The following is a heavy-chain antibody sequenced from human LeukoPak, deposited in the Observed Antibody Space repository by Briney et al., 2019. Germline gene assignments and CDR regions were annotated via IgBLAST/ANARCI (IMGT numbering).Heavy chain of an antibody. Sequence: GGSLRLSCAASGFTFSSYWMSWVRQAPGKGLEWVANIKQDGSEKYYVDSVKGRFTISRDNAKNSLYLQMNCLRAEDTAVYYCARLLRYFDWLEGGYFDYWGQGTLVTVSS. D-gene: IGHD3-9*01. CDR3: ARLLRYFDWLEGGYFDY. J-gene: IGHJ4*02. CDR2: IKQDGSEK. V-gene: IGHV3-7*01. CDR1: GFTFSSYW.